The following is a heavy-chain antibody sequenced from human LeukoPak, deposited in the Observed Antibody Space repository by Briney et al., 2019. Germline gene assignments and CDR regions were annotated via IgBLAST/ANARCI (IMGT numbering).Heavy chain of an antibody. V-gene: IGHV4-39*07. Sequence: SETLSLTCTVSGGSISSSSYYWGWIRQPPGKGLEWIGSIYYSGSTYYNPSLKSRVTISVDTSKNQFSLKLSSVTAADTAVYYCASGVGYNYYYWGQGTLVTVSS. D-gene: IGHD5-24*01. CDR3: ASGVGYNYYY. CDR1: GGSISSSSYY. CDR2: IYYSGST. J-gene: IGHJ4*02.